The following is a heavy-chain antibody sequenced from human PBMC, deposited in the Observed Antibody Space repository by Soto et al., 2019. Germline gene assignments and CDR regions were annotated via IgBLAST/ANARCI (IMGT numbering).Heavy chain of an antibody. V-gene: IGHV1-18*01. D-gene: IGHD2-2*01. CDR2: ISAYNGNT. CDR3: ARYCSSTSCYAGYYYCGMDF. Sequence: ASVKVSCKASGYTFTIYGISWVLQAPGQGLEWMGWISAYNGNTNYAQKLQGRVTMTTDTSTSTAYMELRSLRSDDTAVYYCARYCSSTSCYAGYYYCGMDFWGQGTTVTVSS. CDR1: GYTFTIYG. J-gene: IGHJ6*02.